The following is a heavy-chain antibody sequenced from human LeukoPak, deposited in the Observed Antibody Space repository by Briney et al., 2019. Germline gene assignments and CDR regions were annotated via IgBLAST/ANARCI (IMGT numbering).Heavy chain of an antibody. J-gene: IGHJ4*02. CDR1: GGTFSSYD. Sequence: ASVKVSCKASGGTFSSYDINWVRQATGQGLEWMGWMNPNSGNTGYAQKFQGRVTMTRNTSISTAYMELSSLRSEDTAVYYCARVGIYSSGPARYWGQGTLVTVSS. D-gene: IGHD6-19*01. CDR2: MNPNSGNT. CDR3: ARVGIYSSGPARY. V-gene: IGHV1-8*02.